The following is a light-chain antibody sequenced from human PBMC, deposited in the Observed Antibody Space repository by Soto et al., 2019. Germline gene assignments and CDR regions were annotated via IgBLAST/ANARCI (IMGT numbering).Light chain of an antibody. CDR2: EGS. J-gene: IGLJ2*01. Sequence: QSALTQPASVSGSPGQSITIYCTGTSSDVGSYNLVSWYQQHPGKAPKLMIYEGSKRPSGVSNRFSGSKSGNTASLTISGLQAEDEADYYCCSYAGSSSHVVFGVGTKVTVL. CDR1: SSDVGSYNL. V-gene: IGLV2-23*01. CDR3: CSYAGSSSHVV.